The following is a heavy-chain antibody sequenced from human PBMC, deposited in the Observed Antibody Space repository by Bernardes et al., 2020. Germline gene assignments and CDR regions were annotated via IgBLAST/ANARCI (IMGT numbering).Heavy chain of an antibody. CDR3: AAWGAGFSY. CDR1: GFTFSTSW. J-gene: IGHJ4*02. Sequence: GGSLRLSCAASGFTFSTSWMNWIRQVPGKGLEWVANIGPDGSHKAYVDSAKGRFTVSRDNPKNSLYLQMNSLRAEDTAVYYCAAWGAGFSYWGQGTRVTVSS. D-gene: IGHD3-16*01. CDR2: IGPDGSHK. V-gene: IGHV3-7*03.